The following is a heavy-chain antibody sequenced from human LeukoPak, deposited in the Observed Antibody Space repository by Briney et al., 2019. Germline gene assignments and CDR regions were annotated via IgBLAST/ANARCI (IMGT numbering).Heavy chain of an antibody. Sequence: PSETLSLTCTVSGGSISSYYWSWIRQPAGKGLEWIGRIYTSGSTNYNPSLKSRVTMSVDTSKNQFSLKLNSVTAADTAVYYCARVKHYYDFWSGYDDAFDIWGQGTMVTVSS. CDR3: ARVKHYYDFWSGYDDAFDI. CDR2: IYTSGST. CDR1: GGSISSYY. V-gene: IGHV4-4*07. J-gene: IGHJ3*02. D-gene: IGHD3-3*01.